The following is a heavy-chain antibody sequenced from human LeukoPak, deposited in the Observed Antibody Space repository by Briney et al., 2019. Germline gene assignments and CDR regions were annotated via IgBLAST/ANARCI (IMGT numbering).Heavy chain of an antibody. V-gene: IGHV3-23*01. CDR2: ISDSGDYT. CDR3: AKDTSIGKYCTNGVCSPFDY. CDR1: GFTFSSYA. Sequence: PGGSLTLSCAGSGFTFSSYAMSWVRQAPGRGVEWVSVISDSGDYTSYADSVRGRFTISRDNSRNTLYLQMISLRPEDTAVYYCAKDTSIGKYCTNGVCSPFDYWGQGTLVTVSS. J-gene: IGHJ4*02. D-gene: IGHD2-8*01.